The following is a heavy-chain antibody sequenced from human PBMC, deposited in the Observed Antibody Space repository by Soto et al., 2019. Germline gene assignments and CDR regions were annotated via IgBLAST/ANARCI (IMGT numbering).Heavy chain of an antibody. V-gene: IGHV5-51*01. J-gene: IGHJ6*02. D-gene: IGHD4-17*01. CDR1: GYSFTSYW. CDR3: ATTPTAVYGDYGMDV. CDR2: IYPGDSDT. Sequence: GESLKISCKGSGYSFTSYWIGWVRQMPGKGLEWMGIIYPGDSDTRYSPSFQGQVTISADKSISTAYLQWSSLKASDTAMYYCATTPTAVYGDYGMDVWGQGTTVTVSS.